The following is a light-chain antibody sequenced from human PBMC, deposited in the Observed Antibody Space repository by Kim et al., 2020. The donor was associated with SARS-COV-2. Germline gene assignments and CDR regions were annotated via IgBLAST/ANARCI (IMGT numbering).Light chain of an antibody. CDR3: QQYGSLPRT. CDR2: GAS. J-gene: IGKJ1*01. Sequence: SPGERATLSCRASQSVSSGYLAWYQQKPGQAPRLLIYGASSRATGIPDRISGRGSGTDFTLTISGLEPEDFAVYYCQQYGSLPRTFGQGTKVDIK. CDR1: QSVSSGY. V-gene: IGKV3-20*01.